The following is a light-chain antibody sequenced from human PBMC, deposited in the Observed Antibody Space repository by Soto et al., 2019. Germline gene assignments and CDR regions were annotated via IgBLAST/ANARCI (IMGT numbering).Light chain of an antibody. CDR3: QQSYRFPKT. CDR1: QDISNF. CDR2: AAS. V-gene: IGKV1-39*01. J-gene: IGKJ1*01. Sequence: IKMTQSPSFVCASVGDTVTITCQASQDISNFLNWYQQKPGKAPKLLIYAASTLQSGVPSRFSGSGSGTEFTLTIISLQPEDFATYYCQQSYRFPKTFGRGTKVDIK.